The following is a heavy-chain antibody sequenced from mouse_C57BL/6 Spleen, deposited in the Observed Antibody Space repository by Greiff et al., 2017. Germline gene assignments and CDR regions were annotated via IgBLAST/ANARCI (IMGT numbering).Heavy chain of an antibody. J-gene: IGHJ4*01. CDR2: IRNKANNHAT. CDR3: TRTVVANYAMDY. Sequence: EVMLVESGGGLVQPGGSMKLSCAASGFTFSDAWMDWVRQSPEKGLEWVAEIRNKANNHATYYAESVKGRFTISRDDSKSSVYLQMNSLRAEDTGIYYCTRTVVANYAMDYWGQGTSVTVSS. CDR1: GFTFSDAW. D-gene: IGHD1-1*01. V-gene: IGHV6-6*01.